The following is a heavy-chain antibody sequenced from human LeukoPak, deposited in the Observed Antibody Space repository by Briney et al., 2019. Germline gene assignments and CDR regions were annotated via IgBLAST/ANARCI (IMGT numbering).Heavy chain of an antibody. Sequence: GGSLRLSCAASGFSLSGYWMHWVRQAPGKGLVWVSRISPEGSGTTYADSVKGRFTISRDNSKNTLYLQMNSLRDEDAAVYHCTRVQAGRSGLMDIWGRGTTVTVSS. V-gene: IGHV3-74*01. CDR3: TRVQAGRSGLMDI. D-gene: IGHD2-8*02. J-gene: IGHJ6*02. CDR1: GFSLSGYW. CDR2: ISPEGSGT.